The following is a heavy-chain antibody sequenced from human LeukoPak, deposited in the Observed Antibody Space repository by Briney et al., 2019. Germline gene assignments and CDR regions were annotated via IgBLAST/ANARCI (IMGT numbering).Heavy chain of an antibody. J-gene: IGHJ4*02. V-gene: IGHV3-23*01. CDR3: AKDLGLLWFGELLPPPVAFDY. CDR1: GFTFSSYA. Sequence: GGSLRLSCAASGFTFSSYAMSWVRQAPGKGLEWVSAISGSGGSTYYADSVKGRFTISRDNSKNTLYLQMNSLRAEDTAVYYCAKDLGLLWFGELLPPPVAFDYWGQGTLVTVSS. CDR2: ISGSGGST. D-gene: IGHD3-10*01.